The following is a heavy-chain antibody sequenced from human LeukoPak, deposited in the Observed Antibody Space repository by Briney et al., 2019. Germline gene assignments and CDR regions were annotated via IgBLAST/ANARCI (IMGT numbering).Heavy chain of an antibody. Sequence: SETLSLTCAVYGGSFSGYYWSWIRQPPGKGLEWIGEINHSGSTNYNPSLKSRVTISVDTSKNQFSLKLSSVTAADTAVYYCARGGKYYDILTGYYYYYGMDVWGKGTTATVSS. CDR1: GGSFSGYY. J-gene: IGHJ6*04. V-gene: IGHV4-34*01. D-gene: IGHD3-9*01. CDR2: INHSGST. CDR3: ARGGKYYDILTGYYYYYGMDV.